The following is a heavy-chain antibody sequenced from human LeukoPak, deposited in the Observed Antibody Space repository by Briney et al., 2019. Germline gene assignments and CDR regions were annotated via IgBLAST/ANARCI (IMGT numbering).Heavy chain of an antibody. D-gene: IGHD3-3*01. CDR2: IIPILGIA. Sequence: GASVKVSCKASGGTFSSYAISWVRQAPGQGLEWMGRIIPILGIANYAQKFQGRVTITADKSTSTAYMELSSLRSEDTAVYYCAARKSNYDFWSGGMDVWGQGTTVTVSS. J-gene: IGHJ6*02. V-gene: IGHV1-69*04. CDR1: GGTFSSYA. CDR3: AARKSNYDFWSGGMDV.